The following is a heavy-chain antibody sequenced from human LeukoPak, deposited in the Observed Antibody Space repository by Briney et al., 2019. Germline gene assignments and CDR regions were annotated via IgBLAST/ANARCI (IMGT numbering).Heavy chain of an antibody. CDR1: GGSISSNTW. J-gene: IGHJ3*02. V-gene: IGHV4-4*02. Sequence: SGTLSLTCAVSGGSISSNTWWSWVRQPPGKGPEWIGEIYHSGSTNYNPSLKSRVTISVDRSMNQFSLKLNSVTAADAAVYYCASRMYLTVGNSAFDIWGQGTMVTVSS. CDR2: IYHSGST. D-gene: IGHD1/OR15-1a*01. CDR3: ASRMYLTVGNSAFDI.